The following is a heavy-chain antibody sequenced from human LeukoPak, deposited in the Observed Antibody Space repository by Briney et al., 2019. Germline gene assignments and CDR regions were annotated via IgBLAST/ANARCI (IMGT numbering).Heavy chain of an antibody. D-gene: IGHD6-13*01. V-gene: IGHV3-49*04. CDR3: TSGSATGTGSGY. CDR1: RFTLVDYV. CDR2: IKSKPYGGTT. J-gene: IGHJ4*02. Sequence: GGALRHSCTASRFTLVDYVMSWVRPAPGKGLEWVGFIKSKPYGGTTEYTASVKGRFIISRDDSKTIAYLQKNSLKSEDTAVYYCTSGSATGTGSGYWGQGTLVTVSS.